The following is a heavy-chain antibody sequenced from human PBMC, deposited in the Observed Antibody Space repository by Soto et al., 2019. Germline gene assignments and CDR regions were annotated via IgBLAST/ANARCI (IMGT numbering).Heavy chain of an antibody. J-gene: IGHJ6*02. CDR2: IYPGDSDT. V-gene: IGHV5-51*01. Sequence: PGESRKISCKGSGYTFTNYWIVWVRQIPGKGLEWMGIIYPGDSDTRYSPSFQGQVTISADRSISTAYLQWSSLKASDTGMYYCARYPTLTEYFFHGLDVRGQGTTVTVSS. CDR1: GYTFTNYW. D-gene: IGHD4-17*01. CDR3: ARYPTLTEYFFHGLDV.